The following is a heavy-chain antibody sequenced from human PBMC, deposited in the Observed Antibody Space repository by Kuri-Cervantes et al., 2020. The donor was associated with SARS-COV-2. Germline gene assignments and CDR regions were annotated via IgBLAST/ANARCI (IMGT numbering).Heavy chain of an antibody. CDR3: ARVRAARGYYYYYGMDV. CDR2: IYYSGST. Sequence: ESLKISCTVSGGSISNNYWSWIRQPPGKGLEWIGYIYYSGSTNYNPSLKSRVTISLDTSKKQFSLKLTSVTAADTAVYYCARVRAARGYYYYYGMDVWGQGTTVTVSS. CDR1: GGSISNNY. D-gene: IGHD6-6*01. V-gene: IGHV4-59*01. J-gene: IGHJ6*02.